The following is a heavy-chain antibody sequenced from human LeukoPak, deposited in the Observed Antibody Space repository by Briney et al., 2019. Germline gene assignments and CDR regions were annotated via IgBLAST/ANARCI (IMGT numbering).Heavy chain of an antibody. Sequence: ASVKVSCKASGYTFTSYDINWVRQATGQGLEWMGWMNPNSGNTGYAQKFQGRVTMTRNTSISTAYMELSSLRSDDTAVYYCARDFALWFGEAYYGMDVWGQGTTVTASS. J-gene: IGHJ6*02. V-gene: IGHV1-8*01. CDR2: MNPNSGNT. D-gene: IGHD3-10*01. CDR1: GYTFTSYD. CDR3: ARDFALWFGEAYYGMDV.